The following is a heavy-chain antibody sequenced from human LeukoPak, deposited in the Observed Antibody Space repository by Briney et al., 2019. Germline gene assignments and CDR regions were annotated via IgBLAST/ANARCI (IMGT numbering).Heavy chain of an antibody. CDR2: IKADGTRI. Sequence: GGSLRLSCVGYDFPLSSYWMHWVRQAPGKGLEWVAQIKADGTRIVYGDSVKGRFTISRDNAKNTLFLQVNSLRPEDSAVYYCARDDVSPQAFDIWGQGTMVTVSS. CDR1: DFPLSSYW. V-gene: IGHV3-74*01. D-gene: IGHD2/OR15-2a*01. CDR3: ARDDVSPQAFDI. J-gene: IGHJ3*02.